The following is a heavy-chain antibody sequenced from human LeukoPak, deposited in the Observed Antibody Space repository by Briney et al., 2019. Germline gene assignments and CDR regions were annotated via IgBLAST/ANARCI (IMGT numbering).Heavy chain of an antibody. Sequence: GGSLRLSCAASGFTFRSYWMPWVRHTPGKGLVWVSRIKGDGSSTSYADSVKGRFTISRDNAKNTLYLQMNSLRAEDTAVYYCARDGYSFGHDFDYWGQGTLVTVSS. J-gene: IGHJ4*02. CDR1: GFTFRSYW. CDR3: ARDGYSFGHDFDY. V-gene: IGHV3-74*01. CDR2: IKGDGSST. D-gene: IGHD5-18*01.